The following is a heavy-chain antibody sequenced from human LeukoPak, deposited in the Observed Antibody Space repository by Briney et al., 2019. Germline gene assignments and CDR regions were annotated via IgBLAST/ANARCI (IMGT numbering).Heavy chain of an antibody. Sequence: PGGSLRLSCAASGFTFSSYGMNWVRQAPGKGLEWVSATSGSGSSPNYSDSVKGRFTISRGNSKNTLYLQMNSLRAEDTAVYYCAKTTGGNAYDYIDYWGQGTLVTVSS. CDR3: AKTTGGNAYDYIDY. CDR2: TSGSGSSP. CDR1: GFTFSSYG. V-gene: IGHV3-23*01. J-gene: IGHJ4*02. D-gene: IGHD5-12*01.